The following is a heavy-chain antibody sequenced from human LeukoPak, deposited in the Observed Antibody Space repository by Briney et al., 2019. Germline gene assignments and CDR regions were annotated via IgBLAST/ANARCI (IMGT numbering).Heavy chain of an antibody. Sequence: ASVTVSCKASGYTFTSHDINWVRQATGQGLEWMGYVNAKSGDTGYAQKFQGRVTMTRNTSISTAYMELSSLRSEDTAVYYCARGGVRAGTGGLDPWGQGTLVTVSS. J-gene: IGHJ5*02. CDR2: VNAKSGDT. CDR3: ARGGVRAGTGGLDP. V-gene: IGHV1-8*01. CDR1: GYTFTSHD. D-gene: IGHD1-1*01.